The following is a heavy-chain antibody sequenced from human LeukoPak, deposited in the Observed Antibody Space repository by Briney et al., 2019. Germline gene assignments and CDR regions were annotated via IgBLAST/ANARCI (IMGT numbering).Heavy chain of an antibody. CDR2: VSGSGTTK. CDR3: ARVQGGTYSNWDY. CDR1: GFTFDDYG. Sequence: GGSLRLSCAASGFTFDDYGMSWIRQAPGMGLEWVSYVSGSGTTKYYADSVKDRFTIFRDNAKNSLYLQMNSLRAEDTAVYYCARVQGGTYSNWDYWGQGTLVTVSS. D-gene: IGHD1-26*01. V-gene: IGHV3-11*04. J-gene: IGHJ4*02.